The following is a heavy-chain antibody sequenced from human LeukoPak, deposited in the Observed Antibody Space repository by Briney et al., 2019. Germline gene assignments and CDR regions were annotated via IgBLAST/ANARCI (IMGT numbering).Heavy chain of an antibody. J-gene: IGHJ4*02. D-gene: IGHD4-23*01. Sequence: GGSLRLSCAASGFSFSNYGMSWVRQAPGEGLEWVSAISDSTWYADSVKGRFTISRDSSQNTVYLQMNSLRAEDTAGYYCAKDRRSYGGTSFDSWGQGTLVTVSS. V-gene: IGHV3-23*01. CDR1: GFSFSNYG. CDR3: AKDRRSYGGTSFDS. CDR2: ISDST.